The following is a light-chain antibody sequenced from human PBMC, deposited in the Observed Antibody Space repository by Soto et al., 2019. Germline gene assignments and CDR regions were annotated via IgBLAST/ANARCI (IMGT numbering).Light chain of an antibody. CDR2: DSD. CDR1: SANIGGNY. V-gene: IGLV1-51*01. Sequence: QAVVTQPPSVSAAPGQRVTISCSGSSANIGGNYVSWYQQFPGSAPKLVIYDSDKRPSEIPDRFSGSKSGTSATLDITGLQTGDEADYYCGAWDGSLSVVLFGGGTKVTVL. CDR3: GAWDGSLSVVL. J-gene: IGLJ2*01.